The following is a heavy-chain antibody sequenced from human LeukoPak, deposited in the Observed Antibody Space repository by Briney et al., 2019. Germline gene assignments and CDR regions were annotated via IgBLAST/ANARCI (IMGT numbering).Heavy chain of an antibody. D-gene: IGHD1-26*01. CDR3: AKEVGYGMDV. CDR1: GFTFSTYG. Sequence: GGSLRLSCAASGFTFSTYGFHWVRQAPGKGLEGVAVIPYDGSYKYYADSVKGRFTISRDNSKNTLYLQMNTLRAEDTAVYYCAKEVGYGMDVWGQGTTVTVSS. CDR2: IPYDGSYK. J-gene: IGHJ6*02. V-gene: IGHV3-30*18.